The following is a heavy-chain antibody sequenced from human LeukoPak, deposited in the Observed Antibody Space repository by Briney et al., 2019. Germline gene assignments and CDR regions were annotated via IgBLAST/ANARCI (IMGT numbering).Heavy chain of an antibody. CDR3: ARGRVGLRLGELSLPWYFDL. CDR2: IYYSGST. D-gene: IGHD3-16*02. Sequence: PSETLSLTCAVSGGSISSGGYSWSWIRQPPGKGLAWIGYIYYSGSTYYNPSLKSRVTISVDTSKNQFSLKLSSVTAADTAVYYCARGRVGLRLGELSLPWYFDLWGRGTLVTVSS. V-gene: IGHV4-30-4*07. CDR1: GGSISSGGYS. J-gene: IGHJ2*01.